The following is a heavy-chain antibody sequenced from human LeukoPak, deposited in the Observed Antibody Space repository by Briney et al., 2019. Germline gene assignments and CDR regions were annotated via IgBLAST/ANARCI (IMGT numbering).Heavy chain of an antibody. Sequence: SVKVSCKASGGTFSSYAISWVRQAPGQGLEWMGGIIPIFGTANYAQKFQGRVTITADESTGTAYMELSSLRSEDTAVYYCARFMMTTGNFDYWGQGTLVTVSS. CDR2: IIPIFGTA. V-gene: IGHV1-69*13. D-gene: IGHD4-17*01. CDR1: GGTFSSYA. CDR3: ARFMMTTGNFDY. J-gene: IGHJ4*02.